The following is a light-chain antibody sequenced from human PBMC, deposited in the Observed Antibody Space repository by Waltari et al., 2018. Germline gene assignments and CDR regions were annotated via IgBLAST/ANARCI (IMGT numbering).Light chain of an antibody. Sequence: QSVLSQPPSVSAAPGQRVTIPCTGSASNFGSGYNAHWYQQLPGTAPKLLIYDNNNRPSGVPDRFSGSKSGTSASLAITGLQAEDEADYYCQSYDSSLSDVVFGGGTKLTVL. J-gene: IGLJ2*01. CDR3: QSYDSSLSDVV. V-gene: IGLV1-40*01. CDR2: DNN. CDR1: ASNFGSGYN.